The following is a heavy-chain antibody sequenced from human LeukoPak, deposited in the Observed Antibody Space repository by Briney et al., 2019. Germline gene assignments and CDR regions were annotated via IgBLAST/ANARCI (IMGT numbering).Heavy chain of an antibody. CDR2: FYHSGST. CDR1: GYSISSDYY. J-gene: IGHJ4*02. D-gene: IGHD6-19*01. Sequence: SETLSLTCGVSGYSISSDYYWGWIRQPPGKGLEWIGSFYHSGSTYCNPSLKSRVTISVDTSNNQFSLKLSSVTAADTAVYYCARVVGSGWKFDYWGQGTLVTVSS. V-gene: IGHV4-38-2*01. CDR3: ARVVGSGWKFDY.